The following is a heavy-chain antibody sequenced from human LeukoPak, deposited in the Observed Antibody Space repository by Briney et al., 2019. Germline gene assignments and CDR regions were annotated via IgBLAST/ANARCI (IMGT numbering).Heavy chain of an antibody. D-gene: IGHD5/OR15-5a*01. CDR1: GFTFSSYW. Sequence: GSLRLSCAASGFTFSSYWMSWVRQAPGKGLEWVANIKQEGSEKYYVDSVKGRFTISRDNAKNSLYLQMNSLRAEDTAVYYCARDLRGDRGKIDAFDIWGQGTMVTVSS. CDR3: ARDLRGDRGKIDAFDI. J-gene: IGHJ3*02. V-gene: IGHV3-7*01. CDR2: IKQEGSEK.